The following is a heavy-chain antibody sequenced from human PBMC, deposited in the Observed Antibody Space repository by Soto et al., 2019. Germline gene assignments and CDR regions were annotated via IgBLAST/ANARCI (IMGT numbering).Heavy chain of an antibody. J-gene: IGHJ4*02. Sequence: SETLSLTCTVSGGSISSYYWSWIRQPPGKGLEWIGYIYYSGSTNYNPSLKSRVTISVDTSKNQFSLKLSSVTAADTAVYYCAKDEILAGIVVVNDYFDYWGQGTLVTVSS. D-gene: IGHD3-22*01. CDR2: IYYSGST. CDR3: AKDEILAGIVVVNDYFDY. CDR1: GGSISSYY. V-gene: IGHV4-59*01.